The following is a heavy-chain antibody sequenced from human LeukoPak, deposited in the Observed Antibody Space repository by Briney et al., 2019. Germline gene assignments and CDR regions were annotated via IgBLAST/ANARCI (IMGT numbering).Heavy chain of an antibody. CDR3: ARVGTGDIVVVPALDY. D-gene: IGHD2-2*01. V-gene: IGHV1-18*04. CDR2: ISAYNGNT. J-gene: IGHJ4*02. CDR1: GYTFTGYY. Sequence: ASVKVFCKASGYTFTGYYMHWVRQAPGQGLEWMGWISAYNGNTNYAQKLQGRVTMTTDTSTSTAYMELRSLRSDDTAVYYCARVGTGDIVVVPALDYWGQGTLVTVSS.